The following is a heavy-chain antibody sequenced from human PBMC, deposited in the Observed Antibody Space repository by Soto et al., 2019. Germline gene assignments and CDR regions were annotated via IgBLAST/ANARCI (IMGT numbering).Heavy chain of an antibody. Sequence: SETLSLTCTVSGGSISSYYWSWIRQPPGKGLEWIGYIYYSGSTNYNPSLKSRVTISVDTSKNQFSLKLSSVTAADTAVYYCARDRDFWSGYYTGPEPYGMDVWGQGTTVTVSS. CDR1: GGSISSYY. V-gene: IGHV4-59*01. J-gene: IGHJ6*02. CDR2: IYYSGST. CDR3: ARDRDFWSGYYTGPEPYGMDV. D-gene: IGHD3-3*01.